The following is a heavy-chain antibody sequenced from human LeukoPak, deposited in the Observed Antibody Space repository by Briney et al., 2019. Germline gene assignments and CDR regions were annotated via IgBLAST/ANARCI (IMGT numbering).Heavy chain of an antibody. D-gene: IGHD6-13*01. CDR3: AKGSAGGRPYYFDY. Sequence: AGGSLRLSCAASGFTFSSYGMHWVRQAPGKGLEWVAVIWCDGSNKYYADSVKGRFTISRDNSKNTLYLQMNSLRAEDTAVYYCAKGSAGGRPYYFDYWGQGTLVPVSS. V-gene: IGHV3-33*06. J-gene: IGHJ4*02. CDR2: IWCDGSNK. CDR1: GFTFSSYG.